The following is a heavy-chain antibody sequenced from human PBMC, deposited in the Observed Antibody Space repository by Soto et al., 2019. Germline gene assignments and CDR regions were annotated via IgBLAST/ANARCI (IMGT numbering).Heavy chain of an antibody. CDR1: GFTFSSYA. J-gene: IGHJ4*02. Sequence: QVQLVESGGGVVQPGRSLRLSCAASGFTFSSYAMHWVRQAPGKGLEWVAVISYDGSNKYYADSVKGRFTISRDNSKKTLDLQMNSLRAEDTAVYYCARVGRLHYFDYWGQGTLVTVSS. V-gene: IGHV3-30-3*01. CDR3: ARVGRLHYFDY. D-gene: IGHD4-17*01. CDR2: ISYDGSNK.